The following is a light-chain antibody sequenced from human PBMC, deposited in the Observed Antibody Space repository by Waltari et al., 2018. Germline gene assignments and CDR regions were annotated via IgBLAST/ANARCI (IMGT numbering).Light chain of an antibody. CDR3: SMYMGSGVWV. Sequence: QTVLTQEPSLSVSPGGPVPLTCALSSGSVSSTSYPTWYQQTPGQPPRTLVYKGISRSSGVPDRFSGSILGNTAALTITGAQADDESDYYCSMYMGSGVWVFGGGTKLTVL. V-gene: IGLV8-61*01. CDR1: SGSVSSTSY. J-gene: IGLJ3*02. CDR2: KGI.